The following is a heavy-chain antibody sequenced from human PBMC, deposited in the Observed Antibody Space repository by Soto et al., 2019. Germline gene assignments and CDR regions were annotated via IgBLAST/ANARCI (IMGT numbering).Heavy chain of an antibody. V-gene: IGHV1-2*02. D-gene: IGHD3-3*01. CDR2: INPATGAA. CDR3: ARGGGVGVAGSAAFDM. J-gene: IGHJ3*02. CDR1: GYPVTAYY. Sequence: QLHLVQSGAVVKKPGASVTVSCSASGYPVTAYYMHWVRQAPGRGLEWMGGINPATGAAKYTQTFRGRVTITRDTSTVNIFMERRGLTSEDTAVFSCARGGGVGVAGSAAFDMWGQGTLVTVSS.